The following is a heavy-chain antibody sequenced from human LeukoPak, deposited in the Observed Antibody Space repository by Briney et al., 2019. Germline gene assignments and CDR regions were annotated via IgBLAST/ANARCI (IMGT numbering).Heavy chain of an antibody. J-gene: IGHJ5*02. D-gene: IGHD2-2*01. CDR3: ARDADCSSTSCYLNWFDP. V-gene: IGHV4-4*07. CDR2: IYTSGST. Sequence: SETLSLTCTVSAGSISSYYWSWIRQPAGKGLEWIGRIYTSGSTNYNPSLKSRVTMSVDTSKNQFSLKLSSVTAADTAVYYCARDADCSSTSCYLNWFDPCGQGTLVTVSS. CDR1: AGSISSYY.